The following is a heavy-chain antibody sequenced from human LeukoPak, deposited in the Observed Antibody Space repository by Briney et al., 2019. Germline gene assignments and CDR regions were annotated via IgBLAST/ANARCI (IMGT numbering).Heavy chain of an antibody. V-gene: IGHV3-23*01. CDR3: AKRGGYCSSASCYYYYYMAV. Sequence: GGSLRLSCVXSXLXFSAYAMSWVRXAPGRGLEWVSGIASSGGSTYYADSVKGRFTISRDNSKNTLFLQMNGLRAEDTAVYYCAKRGGYCSSASCYYYYYMAVWGKGTTVTVSS. CDR2: IASSGGST. J-gene: IGHJ6*03. D-gene: IGHD2-2*01. CDR1: XLXFSAYA.